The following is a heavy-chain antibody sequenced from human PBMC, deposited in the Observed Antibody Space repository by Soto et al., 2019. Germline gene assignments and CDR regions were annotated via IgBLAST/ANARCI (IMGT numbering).Heavy chain of an antibody. CDR3: ARARSVNY. CDR2: IYHSGTT. D-gene: IGHD3-3*01. V-gene: IGHV4-4*02. CDR1: GGSISSNNW. J-gene: IGHJ4*02. Sequence: QVRLQESGPGLVKPSGTLSLTCAVSGGSISSNNWWSWVRQPPGKGLEWIGEIYHSGTTKYHPSLAIRVTISLDKSNNQFSLKRSSVTAADTAVYYWARARSVNYWGQGTLVTVSS.